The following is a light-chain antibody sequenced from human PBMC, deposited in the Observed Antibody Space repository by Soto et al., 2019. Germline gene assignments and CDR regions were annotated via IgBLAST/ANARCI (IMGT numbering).Light chain of an antibody. J-gene: IGKJ2*01. CDR1: QGISSY. Sequence: AIRMTQSPSSFSASTGDRVTITCRASQGISSYLAWYQQKPGKAPKILIYAASTLQSGVPSRFSGSGSETDFTLTISCLQSEDFATFYCQQYYSYPNTFGQGTKLEIK. CDR3: QQYYSYPNT. V-gene: IGKV1-8*01. CDR2: AAS.